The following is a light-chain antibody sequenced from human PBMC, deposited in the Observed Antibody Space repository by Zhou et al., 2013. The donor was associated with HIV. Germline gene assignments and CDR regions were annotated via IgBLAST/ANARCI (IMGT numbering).Light chain of an antibody. CDR2: GAS. CDR3: QQFNNWPPYT. J-gene: IGKJ2*01. V-gene: IGKV3D-15*01. Sequence: EIVLTQSPATLSLSPGERATLSCRASQSVSSYLTWYQQKPGQAPRLLIHGASNRATGIPARFSGSGSGTEFTLTISGMQSEDFAVYYCQQFNNWPPYTFGQGTKLVIK. CDR1: QSVSSY.